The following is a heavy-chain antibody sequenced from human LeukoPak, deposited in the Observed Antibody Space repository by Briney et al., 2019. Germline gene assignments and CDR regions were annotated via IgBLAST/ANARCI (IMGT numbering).Heavy chain of an antibody. CDR2: IIPIFGTA. CDR3: ARDGGYCSSTSCYIGGGGYYYYYMDV. Sequence: ASVKVSCKASGGTFSSYAISWVRQAPGQGLEWMGGIIPIFGTANYAQKFQGRVTITADESTSTAYMELSSLRSEDTAVYYCARDGGYCSSTSCYIGGGGYYYYYMDVWGKGTTVTVSS. J-gene: IGHJ6*03. V-gene: IGHV1-69*13. CDR1: GGTFSSYA. D-gene: IGHD2-2*02.